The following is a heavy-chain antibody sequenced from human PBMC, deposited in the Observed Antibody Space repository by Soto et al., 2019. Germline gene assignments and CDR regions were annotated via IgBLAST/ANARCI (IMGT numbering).Heavy chain of an antibody. V-gene: IGHV1-69*06. J-gene: IGHJ4*02. CDR1: GGTFSSYA. CDR2: IIPIFGTA. D-gene: IGHD3-22*01. CDR3: ARDDHYYDSSGYFD. Sequence: GASVKVSCKASGGTFSSYAISWVRQAPGQGLEWMGGIIPIFGTANYAQKFQGRVTITADKSTSTAYMELSSLRSEDTAVYYCARDDHYYDSSGYFDWGQGTLVTVSS.